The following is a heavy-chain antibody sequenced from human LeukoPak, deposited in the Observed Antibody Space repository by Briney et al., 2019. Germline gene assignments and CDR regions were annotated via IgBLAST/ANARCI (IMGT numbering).Heavy chain of an antibody. Sequence: SETLSLTCTVSGGSISSGGYYWSWIRQHPGQGLEWIGYIYYSGSTYYNPSLKSRVTISVDTSKNQFSLKLSSVTAADTAVYYCAREGDYGDYDYWGQGTLVTVSS. CDR1: GGSISSGGYY. V-gene: IGHV4-31*03. CDR2: IYYSGST. J-gene: IGHJ4*02. D-gene: IGHD4-17*01. CDR3: AREGDYGDYDY.